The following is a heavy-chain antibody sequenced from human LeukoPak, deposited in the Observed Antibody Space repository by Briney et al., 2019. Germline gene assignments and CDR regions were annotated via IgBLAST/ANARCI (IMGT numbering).Heavy chain of an antibody. CDR1: GGTFSSYA. V-gene: IGHV1-69*05. CDR3: ARREGSGFDY. J-gene: IGHJ4*02. Sequence: VASVKVSCKASGGTFSSYAISWVRQAPGQGLEWMGGIIPIFGTANYAQKFQGRVTITTDESTSTAYMELSSLRSEDTAVYYCARREGSGFDYWGQGTLDTVSS. CDR2: IIPIFGTA. D-gene: IGHD2-15*01.